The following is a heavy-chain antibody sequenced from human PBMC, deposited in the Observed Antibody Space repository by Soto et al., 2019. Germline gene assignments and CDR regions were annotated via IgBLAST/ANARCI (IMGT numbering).Heavy chain of an antibody. CDR2: ISSSSSYT. J-gene: IGHJ3*02. CDR1: GFTFSDYY. Sequence: PGGSLRLSCAASGFTFSDYYMSWIRQAPGKGLEWVSYISSSSSYTNYADSVKGRFTISRDNAKNSLYLQMNSLRAEDTAVYYCATDIVVVPAATPDDFDIWGQGTMVTVSS. V-gene: IGHV3-11*05. CDR3: ATDIVVVPAATPDDFDI. D-gene: IGHD2-2*01.